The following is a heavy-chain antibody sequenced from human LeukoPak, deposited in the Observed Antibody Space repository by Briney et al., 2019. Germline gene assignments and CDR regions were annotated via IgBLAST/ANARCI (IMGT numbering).Heavy chain of an antibody. CDR2: IYISGST. J-gene: IGHJ6*03. Sequence: PSQTLSLTCTVSGGSISSGSYYWSWIRQPAGKGLEWIGRIYISGSTNYNPSLKSRVTMSVDTSKNQFSLNLSSVTAADTAVYYCAREPTVTLWNYCMDVWGKGTTVTISS. V-gene: IGHV4-61*02. CDR3: AREPTVTLWNYCMDV. CDR1: GGSISSGSYY. D-gene: IGHD4-17*01.